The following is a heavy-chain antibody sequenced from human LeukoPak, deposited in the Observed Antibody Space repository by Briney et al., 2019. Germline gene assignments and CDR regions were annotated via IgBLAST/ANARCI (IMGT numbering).Heavy chain of an antibody. CDR2: IYSGGST. V-gene: IGHV3-53*01. D-gene: IGHD3-22*01. CDR1: GFTVSSNY. J-gene: IGHJ3*02. Sequence: GSLRLSCAASGFTVSSNYMSWVRQAPGKGLEWVSVIYSGGSTYYADSVKGRFTISRDNSENTLYLQMNSLRAEDTAVYYCARGGALNYYDSSGYSSDAFDIWGQGTMVTVSS. CDR3: ARGGALNYYDSSGYSSDAFDI.